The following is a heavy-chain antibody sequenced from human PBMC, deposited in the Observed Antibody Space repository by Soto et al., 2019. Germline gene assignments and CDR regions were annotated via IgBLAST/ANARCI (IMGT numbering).Heavy chain of an antibody. V-gene: IGHV3-7*01. CDR3: VRDGLLLWLGEAGWFDT. D-gene: IGHD3-10*01. Sequence: EVQLVQSGGGLVQPGGSLRLSCAASGFTFSRYWMTWVRQTPGRGLEWVASIKEDGNEKYYMDSLKGRFTISRDNAKNSLSLEVSGPRTDDTAVYYRVRDGLLLWLGEAGWFDTWGQGSLITVS. CDR2: IKEDGNEK. CDR1: GFTFSRYW. J-gene: IGHJ5*02.